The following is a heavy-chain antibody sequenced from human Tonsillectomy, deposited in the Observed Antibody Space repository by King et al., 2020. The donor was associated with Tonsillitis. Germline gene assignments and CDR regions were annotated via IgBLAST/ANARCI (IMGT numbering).Heavy chain of an antibody. Sequence: QLQESGPGLVKPSQTLSLTCTVSGGSISSGGYYWSWIRQHPGKGLEWIGYIYYSGSTYYKPSLKSRVTISVDTSKNQFSLKLSSVTAADTAVYYCARERYYDFWSGYYGPDAYYYYGMDVWGQGTTVTVSS. CDR3: ARERYYDFWSGYYGPDAYYYYGMDV. D-gene: IGHD3-3*01. CDR2: IYYSGST. CDR1: GGSISSGGYY. J-gene: IGHJ6*02. V-gene: IGHV4-31*03.